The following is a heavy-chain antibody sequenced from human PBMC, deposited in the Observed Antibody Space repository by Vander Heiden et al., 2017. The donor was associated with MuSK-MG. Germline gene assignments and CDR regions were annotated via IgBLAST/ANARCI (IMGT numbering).Heavy chain of an antibody. CDR2: IYGTGST. D-gene: IGHD2-21*01. J-gene: IGHJ4*02. CDR1: GGSISSGAYY. CDR3: AKTLGGADCYSSFDY. Sequence: QVQLQESGPGLVKPSKTLSLTCTVSGGSISSGAYYWSWIRQHPGKGLEWIGYIYGTGSTYYNPSLKSRITISIDTSKNQFSMNLTSVTAAETAVYYCAKTLGGADCYSSFDYWGQGTLVTVSS. V-gene: IGHV4-31*03.